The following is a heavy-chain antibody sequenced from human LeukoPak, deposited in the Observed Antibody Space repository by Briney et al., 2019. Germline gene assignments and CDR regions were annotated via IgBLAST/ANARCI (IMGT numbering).Heavy chain of an antibody. CDR1: GFTFSSYA. V-gene: IGHV3-30*04. Sequence: GRSLRLSCAASGFTFSSYAMHWVRQAPGKGLEWVAVISYDESNKYYADSVKGRFTISRDNSKNTLYLQMNSLRAEDTAVYYCARDRGSDGDLNFDYWGQGTLVTVSS. D-gene: IGHD4-17*01. CDR2: ISYDESNK. CDR3: ARDRGSDGDLNFDY. J-gene: IGHJ4*02.